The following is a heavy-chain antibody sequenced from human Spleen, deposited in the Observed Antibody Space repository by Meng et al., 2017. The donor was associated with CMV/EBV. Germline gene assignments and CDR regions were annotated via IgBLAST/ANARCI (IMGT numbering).Heavy chain of an antibody. Sequence: ASVKVSCKASGYSFADYNIHWFRQAPGQGLEWMGWINPNSGGTNYARNFQDRVTLTRDTSINTAYMVLSRLTSGDTAVYYCARHLEEYRFGLAARQNYFDPWAPGALVTVSS. CDR2: INPNSGGT. CDR1: GYSFADYN. J-gene: IGHJ5*02. V-gene: IGHV1-2*02. D-gene: IGHD2-15*01. CDR3: ARHLEEYRFGLAARQNYFDP.